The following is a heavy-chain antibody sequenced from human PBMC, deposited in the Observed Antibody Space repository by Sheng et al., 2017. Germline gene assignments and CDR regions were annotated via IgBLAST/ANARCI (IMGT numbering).Heavy chain of an antibody. D-gene: IGHD2-15*01. V-gene: IGHV4-38-2*01. Sequence: QVQLQESGPGLVKPSETLSLTCAVSGYSISSGYYWGWIRQPPGKGRGGGLGGIYHSGSTYYNPSLKSRVTISVDTSKNQFSLKLSSVTAADTAVYYCGGXCSGGSCYSAWGQGTLVTVSS. J-gene: IGHJ5*02. CDR3: GGXCSGGSCYSA. CDR2: IYHSGST. CDR1: GYSISSGYY.